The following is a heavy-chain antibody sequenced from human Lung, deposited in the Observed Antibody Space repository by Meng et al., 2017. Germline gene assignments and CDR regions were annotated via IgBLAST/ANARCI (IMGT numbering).Heavy chain of an antibody. Sequence: VQVGADVKKPGSSVRLPCKSSVGPFSGYAIRWVRQAPGQGLEWLGVIIPIFGTANYAQKFQGRVTITTDESTSTAYMELSSLRSEDTAVYYCARVYGGNSYFDYWGQGTLVTVSS. CDR2: IIPIFGTA. CDR1: VGPFSGYA. D-gene: IGHD4-23*01. V-gene: IGHV1-69*05. CDR3: ARVYGGNSYFDY. J-gene: IGHJ4*02.